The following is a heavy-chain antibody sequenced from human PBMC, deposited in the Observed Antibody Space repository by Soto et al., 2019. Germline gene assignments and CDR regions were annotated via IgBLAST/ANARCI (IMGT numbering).Heavy chain of an antibody. J-gene: IGHJ3*02. D-gene: IGHD3-22*01. V-gene: IGHV4-59*01. CDR3: ARELESYDTNGYSLDAFDI. CDR2: IHYSGNT. CDR1: GDSISPYY. Sequence: SETLSLTCTVSGDSISPYYWSWIRQPPGKGLEWIGYIHYSGNTKYSPSLESRVTISLDTSKNQFSLKLTSVTAADAAVYFCARELESYDTNGYSLDAFDIWGQGTMVTVSS.